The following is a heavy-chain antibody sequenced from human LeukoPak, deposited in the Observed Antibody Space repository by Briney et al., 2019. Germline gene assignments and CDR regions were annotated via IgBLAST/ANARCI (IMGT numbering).Heavy chain of an antibody. V-gene: IGHV1-24*01. CDR2: FDPEDGET. J-gene: IGHJ3*02. CDR3: ATGPPAHSSGSSIGAFDI. Sequence: GASVKVSCKVSGYTLTELSMHWVRQAPGKGLEWMGGFDPEDGETIYAQKFQGRVTMTEDTSTDTAYMELSSLRSEDTAVYYCATGPPAHSSGSSIGAFDIWGQGTMVTVSS. D-gene: IGHD6-19*01. CDR1: GYTLTELS.